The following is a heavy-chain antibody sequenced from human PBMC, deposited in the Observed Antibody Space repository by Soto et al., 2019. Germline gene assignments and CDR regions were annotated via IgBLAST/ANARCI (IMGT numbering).Heavy chain of an antibody. Sequence: QVQLVESGGGLVKPGGSLRLSCAVSGFTFSDYSMSWIRQAPGKGLEWVSYITHTGSSKYYADSVKGRITISRDNAKNSLYLEMSSLRVEDTAVYYCVKEVPTSAHWGQGTLVTVSS. D-gene: IGHD1-1*01. V-gene: IGHV3-11*01. CDR2: ITHTGSSK. J-gene: IGHJ4*02. CDR3: VKEVPTSAH. CDR1: GFTFSDYS.